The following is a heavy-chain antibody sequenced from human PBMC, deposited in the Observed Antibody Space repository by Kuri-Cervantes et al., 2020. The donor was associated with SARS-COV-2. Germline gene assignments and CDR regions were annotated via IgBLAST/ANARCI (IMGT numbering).Heavy chain of an antibody. Sequence: GGSLRLSCKASGYTFITFDINWVRQATGQGLEWMGWISPKNGNTDFAQNFQGRIAFTRDTSINTVYMELSSLTSEDTAVYYCARDSSVAVWGQGTLVTVSS. J-gene: IGHJ4*02. CDR3: ARDSSVAV. V-gene: IGHV1-8*03. CDR1: GYTFITFD. CDR2: ISPKNGNT. D-gene: IGHD6-19*01.